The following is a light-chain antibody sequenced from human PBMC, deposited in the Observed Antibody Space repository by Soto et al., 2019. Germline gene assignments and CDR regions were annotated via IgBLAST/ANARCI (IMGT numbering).Light chain of an antibody. V-gene: IGKV1-39*01. CDR1: QSISSY. CDR2: AAS. CDR3: QQSYSTRLMYT. Sequence: DIQMTKSPSSLSASVGDSVTITCRASQSISSYLNWYQQKPGKAPKLLIYAASSLQSGVPSRFSGGGSGTDFTLTISSLQPEDFATYYCQQSYSTRLMYTFGQGTKVDIK. J-gene: IGKJ2*01.